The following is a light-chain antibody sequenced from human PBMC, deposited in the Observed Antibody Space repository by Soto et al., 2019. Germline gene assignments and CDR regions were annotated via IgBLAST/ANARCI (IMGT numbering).Light chain of an antibody. CDR1: RSNIGSNS. CDR3: GTWDSSLSAGV. CDR2: DNS. V-gene: IGLV1-51*01. J-gene: IGLJ3*02. Sequence: QSVLTQPPSVSAAPGQMVTISCSGARSNIGSNSVAWYQQLPGTAPKLLIFDNSERPSGIPDRFSGSKSGTSATLGITGLQTGDEADYYCGTWDSSLSAGVFGGGTKVTV.